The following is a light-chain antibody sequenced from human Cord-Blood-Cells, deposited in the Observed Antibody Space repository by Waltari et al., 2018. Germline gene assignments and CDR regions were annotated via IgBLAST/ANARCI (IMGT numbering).Light chain of an antibody. J-gene: IGKJ4*01. Sequence: EIVLTQSPATVSLSPRDRATLSCRASQSVSSYLAWYQQKPGQAPRLLIYDASSRATGIPARFSGSGSGTDFTLTISSLEPDDFAVYYCQQHSNWGTFGRGTKVEIK. CDR3: QQHSNWGT. CDR1: QSVSSY. V-gene: IGKV3-11*01. CDR2: DAS.